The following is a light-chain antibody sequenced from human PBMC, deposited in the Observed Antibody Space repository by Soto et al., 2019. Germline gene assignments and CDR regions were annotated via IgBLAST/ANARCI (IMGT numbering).Light chain of an antibody. J-gene: IGKJ2*01. CDR3: QQYGSSPLYT. Sequence: EIVWTQSPGTLSLSPGERATLSCRASQSVSSSYLAWYQQKHGQAPRLLIYGASSRATGIPDRFSGSGSGTDFTLTISRLEPEDFAVYYCQQYGSSPLYTFGQGTKLEIK. V-gene: IGKV3-20*01. CDR1: QSVSSSY. CDR2: GAS.